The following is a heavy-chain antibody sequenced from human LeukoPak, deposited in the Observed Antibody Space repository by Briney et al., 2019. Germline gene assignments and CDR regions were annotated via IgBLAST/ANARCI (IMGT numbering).Heavy chain of an antibody. CDR2: IYFPGTT. CDR3: ARGVNFCSSSHCRGDHFHP. D-gene: IGHD2-2*01. CDR1: GGSISKRSYV. J-gene: IGHJ5*02. V-gene: IGHV4-39*01. Sequence: AEPLSLTCTVSGGSISKRSYVWGWVRPPPGKGLEWIGRIYFPGTTYCNPSLKSRVTVSENTSKNQLSLRVTSVTATDTAVYYCARGVNFCSSSHCRGDHFHPWPRGTLVSVSS.